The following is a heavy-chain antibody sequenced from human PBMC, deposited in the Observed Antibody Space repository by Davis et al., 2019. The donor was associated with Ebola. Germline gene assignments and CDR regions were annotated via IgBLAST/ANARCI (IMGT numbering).Heavy chain of an antibody. CDR1: GGSISRYY. CDR3: ARGDDYPFYMDV. Sequence: TLSLTCTVSGGSISRYYWSWIRQPPGKGLEWIGYIYYSGNTNYNPSLKSRLTISVDTSKSQFSLKLSSVTAADTAVYYCARGDDYPFYMDVWGKGTTVTVSS. D-gene: IGHD3-16*01. J-gene: IGHJ6*04. CDR2: IYYSGNT. V-gene: IGHV4-59*01.